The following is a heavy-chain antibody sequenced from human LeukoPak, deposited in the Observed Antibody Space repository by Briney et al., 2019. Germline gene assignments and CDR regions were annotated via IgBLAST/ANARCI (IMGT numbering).Heavy chain of an antibody. CDR1: GFTVSSNY. Sequence: PGGSLRLSCAASGFTVSSNYMSWVRQAPGKGLEWVAVISYDGSNKYYADSVKGRFTISRDNSKNTLYLQMNSLRAEDTAVYYCARSPKQQLDSFDYWGQGTLVTVSS. CDR3: ARSPKQQLDSFDY. V-gene: IGHV3-30*03. CDR2: ISYDGSNK. J-gene: IGHJ4*02. D-gene: IGHD6-13*01.